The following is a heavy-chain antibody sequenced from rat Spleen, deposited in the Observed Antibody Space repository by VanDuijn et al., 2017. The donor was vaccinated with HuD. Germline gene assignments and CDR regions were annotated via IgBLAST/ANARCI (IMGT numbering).Heavy chain of an antibody. CDR3: SRHTNLAAGDF. D-gene: IGHD1-9*01. Sequence: EVQLLESGGGSVQPGRSLKLSCVVSGFTFNDSYMAWARQAPTKGLEWVAYISHDGVTTHYRDSVKGRFTISRDNAKSTLYLQMDSLRSEDTATYYCSRHTNLAAGDFWGLGVMVTVSS. CDR1: GFTFNDSY. CDR2: ISHDGVTT. V-gene: IGHV5-20*01. J-gene: IGHJ2*01.